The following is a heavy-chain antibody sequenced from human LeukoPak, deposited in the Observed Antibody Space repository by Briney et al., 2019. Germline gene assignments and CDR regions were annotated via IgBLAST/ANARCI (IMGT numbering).Heavy chain of an antibody. D-gene: IGHD6-19*01. J-gene: IGHJ4*02. CDR3: ARYRALGWYYFDY. CDR2: IKQDGSEK. Sequence: PGGSPRLSCAASGFTFSSYWMSWVRQAPGKGLEWVANIKQDGSEKYYVDSVKGRFTISRDNAKNSLYLQMNSLRAEDTAVYYCARYRALGWYYFDYWGQGTLVTVSS. CDR1: GFTFSSYW. V-gene: IGHV3-7*01.